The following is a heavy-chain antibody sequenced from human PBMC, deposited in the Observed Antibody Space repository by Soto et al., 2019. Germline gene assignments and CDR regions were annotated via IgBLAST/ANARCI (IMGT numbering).Heavy chain of an antibody. J-gene: IGHJ4*02. CDR1: GGSIDTGGFY. D-gene: IGHD2-21*01. Sequence: QVQLQESGPGLVKPSQTLTLTCSVSGGSIDTGGFYWSWARQLPGKGLQWIGYIYYTGAAYYNPALKGRVVISLDTSANQFSLSLTSLTAADTAVYYCARGTFNDISFDSWGQGRLVTVSS. CDR2: IYYTGAA. CDR3: ARGTFNDISFDS. V-gene: IGHV4-31*03.